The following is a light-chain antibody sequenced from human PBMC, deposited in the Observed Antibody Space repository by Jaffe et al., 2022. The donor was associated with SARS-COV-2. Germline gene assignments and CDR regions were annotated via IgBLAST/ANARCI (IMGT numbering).Light chain of an antibody. V-gene: IGKV2-30*01. CDR2: MVS. J-gene: IGKJ5*01. CDR1: QSLVYSDGITY. Sequence: EVVMTQSPLSLPVTLGQPASISCKSSQSLVYSDGITYLNWFHQRPGQSPRRLIYMVSNRDSGVPDRFSGSGSGTDFTLEISRVEAEDVGVYYCMQGSHWPPITFGQGTRLEIK. CDR3: MQGSHWPPIT.